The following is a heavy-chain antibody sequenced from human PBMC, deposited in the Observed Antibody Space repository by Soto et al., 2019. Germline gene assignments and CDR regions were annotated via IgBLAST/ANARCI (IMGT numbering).Heavy chain of an antibody. CDR3: AREIVTAGGNNYFDP. CDR2: VYHTGDT. V-gene: IGHV4-4*02. CDR1: GGTVASSHW. Sequence: KTSETLSLTCGVSGGTVASSHWWSWVRQSPGRGLEWIGNVYHTGDTNFNPSLQSRVTFSVDKSNNQFSLRLTSVTAADTAVYFCAREIVTAGGNNYFDPWGPGTLVTVPS. D-gene: IGHD2-21*02. J-gene: IGHJ5*02.